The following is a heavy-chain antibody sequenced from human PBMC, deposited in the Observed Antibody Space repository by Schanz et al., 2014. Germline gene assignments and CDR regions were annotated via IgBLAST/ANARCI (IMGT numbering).Heavy chain of an antibody. CDR1: RYPFTAYY. CDR3: ARDRRLQRQSGWDY. V-gene: IGHV1-2*06. D-gene: IGHD3-10*01. Sequence: QVHLVQSGSEVKKPGASVKVSCKASRYPFTAYYMHWVRQAPGQGLEWMGRINPNSGDTNYAQKFQGRVTMTRDTSTSTAYMELSRLRSDDTAIYYCARDRRLQRQSGWDYWGQGTLVTVSS. CDR2: INPNSGDT. J-gene: IGHJ4*02.